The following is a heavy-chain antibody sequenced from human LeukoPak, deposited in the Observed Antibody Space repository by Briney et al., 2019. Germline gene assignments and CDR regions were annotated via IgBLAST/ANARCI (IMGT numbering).Heavy chain of an antibody. CDR2: IYYSGST. J-gene: IGHJ6*03. CDR3: ARLPLRVAYYYYYYMDV. Sequence: SETLSLTCTVSGGSISSSSYYWGWIRQPPGKGLEWIGSIYYSGSTYYNPSLKSRVTISVDTSKNQFSLKLSSVTAADTAVYYCARLPLRVAYYYYYYMDVWGKGTTVTVSS. V-gene: IGHV4-39*01. D-gene: IGHD2-15*01. CDR1: GGSISSSSYY.